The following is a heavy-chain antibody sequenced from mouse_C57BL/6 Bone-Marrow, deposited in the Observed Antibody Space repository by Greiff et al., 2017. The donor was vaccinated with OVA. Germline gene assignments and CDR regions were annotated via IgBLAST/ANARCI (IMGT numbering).Heavy chain of an antibody. CDR2: IYPGDGDT. J-gene: IGHJ4*01. CDR3: ARDTTRYAMNY. V-gene: IGHV1-82*01. D-gene: IGHD1-1*01. CDR1: GYAFSSSW. Sequence: VQLHQSGPELVKPGASVKISCKASGYAFSSSWMNWVKQRPGKGLEWIGRIYPGDGDTNYNGKFKGKATLTAAKSSSTAYMQLSSLPSEDSAVYFCARDTTRYAMNYWGQGTSVTVSS.